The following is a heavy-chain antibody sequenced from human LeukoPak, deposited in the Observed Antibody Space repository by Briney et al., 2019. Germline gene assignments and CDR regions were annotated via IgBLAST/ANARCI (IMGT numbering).Heavy chain of an antibody. V-gene: IGHV3-53*01. D-gene: IGHD4-17*01. CDR2: IYSGGST. Sequence: GGSLRLSCAASGFTVSSNYMSWVRQAPGKGLEWVSVIYSGGSTYYADSVKGRFTISRDNSKNTLYLQMNSLRAEDTAVYYCAREPHDYGYGMDVWGQGTTVTVSS. CDR3: AREPHDYGYGMDV. CDR1: GFTVSSNY. J-gene: IGHJ6*02.